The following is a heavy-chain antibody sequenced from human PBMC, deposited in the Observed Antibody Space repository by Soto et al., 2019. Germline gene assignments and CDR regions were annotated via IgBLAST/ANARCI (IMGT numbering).Heavy chain of an antibody. D-gene: IGHD5-18*01. CDR2: IYTSGTT. CDR1: GGSISSHY. J-gene: IGHJ4*02. Sequence: SETLSRTCTVSGGSISSHYWTWIRQPAGKGLEWIGRIYTSGTTNYNPSLTSRVTMSVDTSKNQFSLNLTSVTAADTAVYYCARDRGQLWPLDYWGQGTLVTVSS. CDR3: ARDRGQLWPLDY. V-gene: IGHV4-4*07.